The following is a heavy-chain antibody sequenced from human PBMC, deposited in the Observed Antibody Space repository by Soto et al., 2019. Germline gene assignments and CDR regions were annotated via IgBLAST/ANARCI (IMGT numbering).Heavy chain of an antibody. J-gene: IGHJ4*02. CDR1: GGSISSGGYY. CDR2: IYSSGST. D-gene: IGHD3-10*01. V-gene: IGHV4-31*03. CDR3: AGERGDSFDY. Sequence: QVQLQESGPGLVKPSQTLSLTCTVSGGSISSGGYYWTWIRQHPGKGLEWIGCIYSSGSTYYNPSLMSRVTISVDTSQNQFSLKLSAVTAADTAVFDCAGERGDSFDYWGQGTLVTVSS.